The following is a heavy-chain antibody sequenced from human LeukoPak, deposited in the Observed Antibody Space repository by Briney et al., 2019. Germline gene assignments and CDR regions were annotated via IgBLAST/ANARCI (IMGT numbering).Heavy chain of an antibody. V-gene: IGHV3-23*01. J-gene: IGHJ4*02. Sequence: QSGGSLRLSSAASGFTFSSYVMSWVRQAPGKGLEWVSAISGSGGSTYYADSVKGRFTISRDNSKNTVYLQMNSLRAEDTAVYYCAKSPIVVRGAIPPDYWGQGTLVTVSS. CDR1: GFTFSSYV. CDR3: AKSPIVVRGAIPPDY. CDR2: ISGSGGST. D-gene: IGHD3-10*01.